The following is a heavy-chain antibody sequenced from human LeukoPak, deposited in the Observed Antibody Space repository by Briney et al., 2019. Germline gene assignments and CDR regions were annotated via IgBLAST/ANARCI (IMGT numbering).Heavy chain of an antibody. CDR3: ARPGTWIQLWQSPGDAFDI. CDR2: IYPGDSDT. Sequence: GESLKISCKGSGYSFTSYWIGWVRQMPGKGLKWMGIIYPGDSDTRYSPSFQGQVTISADKSISTAYLQWSSLKASDTAMYYCARPGTWIQLWQSPGDAFDIWGQGTMVTVSS. D-gene: IGHD5-18*01. J-gene: IGHJ3*02. V-gene: IGHV5-51*01. CDR1: GYSFTSYW.